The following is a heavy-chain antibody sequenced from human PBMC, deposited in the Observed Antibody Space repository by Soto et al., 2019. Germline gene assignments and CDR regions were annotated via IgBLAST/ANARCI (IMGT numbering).Heavy chain of an antibody. CDR2: ISGSGGST. D-gene: IGHD3-16*01. CDR3: AKDQMGEILVQNWFEP. J-gene: IGHJ5*02. Sequence: VGSLRLSCASSVCTFSSYAMSCVRQSPGKGLEWVSAISGSGGSTYYADSVKGRFTISRDNSKNTLYLQMNSLRAEDTAVYYCAKDQMGEILVQNWFEPWGQGTLCNVSS. CDR1: VCTFSSYA. V-gene: IGHV3-23*01.